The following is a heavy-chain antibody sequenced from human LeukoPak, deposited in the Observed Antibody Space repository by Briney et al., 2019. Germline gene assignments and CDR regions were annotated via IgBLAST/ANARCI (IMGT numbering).Heavy chain of an antibody. CDR1: GFTFSSYE. CDR3: GRGMNWNDLDY. J-gene: IGHJ4*02. V-gene: IGHV3-48*03. D-gene: IGHD1-1*01. CDR2: ISSSGSTI. Sequence: GGSLRLSCAASGFTFSSYEMNWVRQAPGKGLEWVSYISSSGSTIYYADSVKGGSTISRANAKNSLYLQMTSLKAEETAVYYWGRGMNWNDLDYWGQGTLVTVSS.